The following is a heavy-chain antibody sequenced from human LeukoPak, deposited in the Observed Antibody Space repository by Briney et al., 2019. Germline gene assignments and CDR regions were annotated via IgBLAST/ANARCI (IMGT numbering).Heavy chain of an antibody. CDR2: IFTDGGT. D-gene: IGHD1-26*01. J-gene: IGHJ4*02. CDR1: GGSVTGYY. CDR3: TREPLP. Sequence: SETLSLTRTVSGGSVTGYYWTWIRQPAGKGLEWIGRIFTDGGTSYNPSLKSRVTMSVDTSKNQLSLKLGSVTAADTAVYYCTREPLPWGQGILVTVSS. V-gene: IGHV4-4*07.